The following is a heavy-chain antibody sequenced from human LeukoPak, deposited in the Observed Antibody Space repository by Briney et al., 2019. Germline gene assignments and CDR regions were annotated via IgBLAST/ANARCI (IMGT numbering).Heavy chain of an antibody. D-gene: IGHD4-17*01. J-gene: IGHJ4*02. V-gene: IGHV4-59*11. CDR3: ARILSPESSATYADTTDY. CDR1: GGSICIHY. Sequence: PSRTLSLSRTVSGGSICIHYWGCGRQPPGEGQEWVGGIYYSWTTNYNPSLKSRVTISVDTSKNQFSLKLSSVTAADTAVYYCARILSPESSATYADTTDYWGQGTLVTVSS. CDR2: IYYSWTT.